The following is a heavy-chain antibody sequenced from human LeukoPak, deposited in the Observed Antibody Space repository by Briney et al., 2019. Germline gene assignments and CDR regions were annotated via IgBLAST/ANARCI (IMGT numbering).Heavy chain of an antibody. CDR1: GFTFSSYA. V-gene: IGHV3-23*01. CDR3: AKDHPRNCSGGSCYSHY. D-gene: IGHD2-15*01. CDR2: ISGSGGST. Sequence: GGSLRLSCAASGFTFSSYAMSWVRQAPGKGLEWVSAISGSGGSTYYADSVKGRFTISRDNSKNTLYLQMNSLRAEDTAVYYCAKDHPRNCSGGSCYSHYWGQGTLVTVSS. J-gene: IGHJ4*02.